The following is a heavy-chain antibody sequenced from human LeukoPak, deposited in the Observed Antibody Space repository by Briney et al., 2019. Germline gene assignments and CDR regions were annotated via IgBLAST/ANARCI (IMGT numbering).Heavy chain of an antibody. Sequence: GGSLRLSCTASGFTFGDYAMSWFRQAPGKGLEWAGFIRSKAYGGTTEYAASVKGRFTISRDDSKSIAYLQMNSLKTEDTAVYYCTRLDGAAPPYYYYYMDVWGKGTTVTVSS. V-gene: IGHV3-49*03. CDR1: GFTFGDYA. CDR2: IRSKAYGGTT. CDR3: TRLDGAAPPYYYYYMDV. J-gene: IGHJ6*03. D-gene: IGHD1-26*01.